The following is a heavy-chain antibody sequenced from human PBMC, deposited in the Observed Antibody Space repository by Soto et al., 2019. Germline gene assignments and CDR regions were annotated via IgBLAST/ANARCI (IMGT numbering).Heavy chain of an antibody. D-gene: IGHD6-19*01. V-gene: IGHV1-3*05. J-gene: IGHJ4*02. CDR3: ARGSGWYPPFDY. Sequence: QVQLLQSGAEEKKPGASVKVSCKASGYTFTSYARHWVRQAPGQRLEWMGWINAGNGNTKYSQKFQGRVTITRDTSASTAYMELSSLRSEDTAVYYCARGSGWYPPFDYWGQGTLVTVSS. CDR2: INAGNGNT. CDR1: GYTFTSYA.